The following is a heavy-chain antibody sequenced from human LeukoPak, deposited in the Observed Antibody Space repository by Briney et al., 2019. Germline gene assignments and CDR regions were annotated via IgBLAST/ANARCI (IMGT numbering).Heavy chain of an antibody. CDR3: AGQMNVSSGGVFDY. J-gene: IGHJ4*02. V-gene: IGHV4-30-2*01. CDR1: GGSISSGGYY. CDR2: IYHSGST. Sequence: PSGTLSLTCTVSGGSISSGGYYWSWIRQPPGKGLEWIGYIYHSGSTYYNPSLKSRVTISVDRSKNQFSLKLSSVTAADTAVYYCAGQMNVSSGGVFDYWGQGTLVTVSS. D-gene: IGHD6-6*01.